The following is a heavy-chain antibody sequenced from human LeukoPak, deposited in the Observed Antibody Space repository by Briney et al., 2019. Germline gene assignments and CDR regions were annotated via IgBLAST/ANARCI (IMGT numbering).Heavy chain of an antibody. CDR3: ARDPYYGDDVPTDY. Sequence: GGSLRLSCAASGFTVSSIYMSWVRQAPGKGLEWVSLIYSGGSTYHADSVKGRFTISRDNSKNTLYLQMNSLRAEDTAVYSCARDPYYGDDVPTDYWGQGTLVTVSS. J-gene: IGHJ4*02. CDR1: GFTVSSIY. D-gene: IGHD4-17*01. CDR2: IYSGGST. V-gene: IGHV3-66*01.